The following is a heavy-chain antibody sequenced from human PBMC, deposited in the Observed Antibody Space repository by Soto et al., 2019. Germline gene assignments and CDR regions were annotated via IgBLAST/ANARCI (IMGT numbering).Heavy chain of an antibody. Sequence: QVQLQESGPGLVKPSQTLSLTCSVSGGSISSGGYYWTWIRQHPGKGLEWIGYIYYSGGNYYNPSPKSRITKSVATSKNQSSLKLSSVTAAVTALYYCASECYYGSGSYAFDMWGQGTMVTVSS. CDR1: GGSISSGGYY. CDR3: ASECYYGSGSYAFDM. J-gene: IGHJ3*02. V-gene: IGHV4-31*03. D-gene: IGHD3-10*01. CDR2: IYYSGGN.